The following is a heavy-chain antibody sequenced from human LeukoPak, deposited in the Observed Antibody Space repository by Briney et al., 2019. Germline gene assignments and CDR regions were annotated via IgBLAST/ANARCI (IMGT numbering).Heavy chain of an antibody. CDR2: IVVGSGNT. J-gene: IGHJ4*02. V-gene: IGHV1-58*02. Sequence: ASVKVSCKASGFTFTSSAMQWVRQARGQRLEWIGWIVVGSGNTNYAQKFQERVTITRDMSTSTAYMELSSLRSEDTAVYYCAADHGRFLDPYYFDYWGRGTLVTVSS. D-gene: IGHD3-3*01. CDR1: GFTFTSSA. CDR3: AADHGRFLDPYYFDY.